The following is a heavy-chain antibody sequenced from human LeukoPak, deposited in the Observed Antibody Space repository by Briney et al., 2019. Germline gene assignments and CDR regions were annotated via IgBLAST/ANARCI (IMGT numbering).Heavy chain of an antibody. V-gene: IGHV4-39*01. D-gene: IGHD3-22*01. CDR1: GGSISSSSYY. J-gene: IGHJ4*02. CDR3: ARHTFYYYDSSGYYERPFDF. CDR2: IYYSGST. Sequence: SETLSLTCTVSGGSISSSSYYWGWIRQPPGKGLEWIGSIYYSGSTYYNPSLKSRVTISVDTSKNQFSLTLSSVTAADTAVFYCARHTFYYYDSSGYYERPFDFWGQGTLVTVS.